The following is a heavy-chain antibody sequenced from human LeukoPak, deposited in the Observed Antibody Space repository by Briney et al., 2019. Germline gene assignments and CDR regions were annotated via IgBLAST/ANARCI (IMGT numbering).Heavy chain of an antibody. J-gene: IGHJ4*02. D-gene: IGHD3-3*01. CDR2: ISGSGGST. CDR1: GFTFSSYA. V-gene: IGHV3-23*01. CDR3: ARDSTYYDFWSGYHY. Sequence: PGGSLRLSCAASGFTFSSYAMSWVRQAPGKGLEWVSAISGSGGSTYYADSVKGRFTISRDNSKNTLYLQMNSLRAEDTAVYYCARDSTYYDFWSGYHYWGQGTLVTVSS.